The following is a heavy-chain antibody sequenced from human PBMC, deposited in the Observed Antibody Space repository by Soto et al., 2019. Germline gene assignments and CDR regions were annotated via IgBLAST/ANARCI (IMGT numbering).Heavy chain of an antibody. V-gene: IGHV3-23*01. CDR3: AKYEPYLYYYDRSAYRNGLDY. CDR2: ISGSGGST. Sequence: PGGSLRLSCAASGFTFSSYAMSWVRQAPGKGLEWVSAISGSGGSTYYADSVKGRFTISRDNSKNTLYLQMNSLRAEDTAVYYCAKYEPYLYYYDRSAYRNGLDYSGHGTLVTVSS. J-gene: IGHJ4*01. CDR1: GFTFSSYA. D-gene: IGHD3-22*01.